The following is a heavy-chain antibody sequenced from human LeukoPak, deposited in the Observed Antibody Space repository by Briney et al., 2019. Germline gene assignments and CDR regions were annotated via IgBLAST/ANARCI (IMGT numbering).Heavy chain of an antibody. Sequence: PGGSLRLSCAASGFTFSSYAMTWVRQAPGKGLEWVSGISGSGGSTDYADSVKGRFTISRDNSKNTLYLQMNSLRAEDTAVYHCAKHSHQTVAIKGRRFDPWGQGTLVTVSS. CDR1: GFTFSSYA. CDR2: ISGSGGST. D-gene: IGHD6-19*01. V-gene: IGHV3-23*01. J-gene: IGHJ5*02. CDR3: AKHSHQTVAIKGRRFDP.